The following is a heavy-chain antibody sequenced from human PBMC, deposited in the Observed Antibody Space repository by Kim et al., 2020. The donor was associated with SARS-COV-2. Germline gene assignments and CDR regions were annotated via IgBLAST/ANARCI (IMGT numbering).Heavy chain of an antibody. CDR3: ARDLRVVVINRGFDY. Sequence: GGSLRLSCAASGFTFSSYCMHWVRQAPGKGLVWVSRINSDGSNTSYADSVKGRFTISRDNAKNTLYLQMNSLRAEDTAVYYCARDLRVVVINRGFDYWGQGTLVTVSS. J-gene: IGHJ4*02. CDR1: GFTFSSYC. D-gene: IGHD3-22*01. V-gene: IGHV3-74*01. CDR2: INSDGSNT.